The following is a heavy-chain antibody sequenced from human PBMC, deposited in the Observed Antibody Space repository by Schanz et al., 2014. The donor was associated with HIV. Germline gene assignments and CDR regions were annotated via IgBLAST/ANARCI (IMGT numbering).Heavy chain of an antibody. CDR2: ISAGVGTA. Sequence: EVQLLESGGGLVQPGGSLRLSCAASGLTFSDYAMTWVRQAPGKGLEWVSTISAGVGTASYADSVKGRFTISRDNSKKMLFLQMNRLRAEDTAVYYCAIRTPMISFGAFDIWGRGTMVTVSS. D-gene: IGHD3-16*01. CDR3: AIRTPMISFGAFDI. J-gene: IGHJ3*02. CDR1: GLTFSDYA. V-gene: IGHV3-23*01.